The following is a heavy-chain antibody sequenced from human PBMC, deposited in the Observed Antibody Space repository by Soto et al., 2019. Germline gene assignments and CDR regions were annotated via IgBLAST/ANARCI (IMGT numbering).Heavy chain of an antibody. CDR2: IWYDGSNK. CDR3: VRDSAVGIAVAGTGDY. V-gene: IGHV3-33*01. Sequence: QVQLVESGGGVVQPGRSLRLSCAASGFTFSSYGMHWVRQAPGKGLEWVAVIWYDGSNKYYADSVKGRFTISRDNSRNTLYLQMNSLRAEDTAVYYCVRDSAVGIAVAGTGDYWGQGTLVTVSS. J-gene: IGHJ4*02. D-gene: IGHD6-19*01. CDR1: GFTFSSYG.